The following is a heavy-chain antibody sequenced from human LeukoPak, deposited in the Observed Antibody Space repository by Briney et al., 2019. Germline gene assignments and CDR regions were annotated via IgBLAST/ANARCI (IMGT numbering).Heavy chain of an antibody. Sequence: QPGRSLRLSCAASGFTFSSYGMHWVRQAPGKGLEWVAVIWYDGSNKYYADSVKGRFTISRDNSKNTLYLQMNSLRAEDTAVYYCAKDAPSENFDYWGQGTLVTVSS. CDR2: IWYDGSNK. J-gene: IGHJ4*02. CDR3: AKDAPSENFDY. V-gene: IGHV3-33*06. CDR1: GFTFSSYG.